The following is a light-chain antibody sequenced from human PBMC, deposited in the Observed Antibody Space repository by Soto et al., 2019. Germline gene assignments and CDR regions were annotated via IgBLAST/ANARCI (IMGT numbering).Light chain of an antibody. J-gene: IGKJ1*01. CDR3: QQYKVYSQT. V-gene: IGKV1-16*01. CDR2: AAS. CDR1: QGISSY. Sequence: DIQMTQSPSSVSSSVGYRVTITCRASQGISSYLAWYQQKPGKAPKLLIYAASTLQSGVPSRFSGSGSGTEFTLSISSLQPDDFATYYCQQYKVYSQTFGQGTKV.